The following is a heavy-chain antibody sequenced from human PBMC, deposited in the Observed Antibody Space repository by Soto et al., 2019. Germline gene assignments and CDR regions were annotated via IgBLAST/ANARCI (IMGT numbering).Heavy chain of an antibody. V-gene: IGHV4-59*08. Sequence: QVQLQESGPGLVKPSETLSLTCTVSGGSIRSYYWSWIRQPPGKGLECIGYIYYSGSTNYNPSLKSRVTISVDTSKNQFSLNLSSVTAADTAIYYCARNYGDYVDYWGQGTLVTVSS. CDR3: ARNYGDYVDY. J-gene: IGHJ4*02. CDR2: IYYSGST. CDR1: GGSIRSYY. D-gene: IGHD4-17*01.